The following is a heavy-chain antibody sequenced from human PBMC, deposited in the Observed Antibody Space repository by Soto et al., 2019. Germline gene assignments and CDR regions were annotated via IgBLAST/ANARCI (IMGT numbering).Heavy chain of an antibody. V-gene: IGHV3-30*03. CDR1: GFTFSSYD. CDR3: VPPVMYWFGSGTYYNEMGRPKFDS. D-gene: IGHD3-10*01. J-gene: IGHJ4*02. Sequence: QVQLVESGGGVVQPGRSLRLSCAASGFTFSSYDMHWVRQAPGKGLEWVAVISYDGSNKYYADSVKGRFTISRDNSKNTLYLQMNSLRAEDTAVYYCVPPVMYWFGSGTYYNEMGRPKFDSWGQGTLVTVSS. CDR2: ISYDGSNK.